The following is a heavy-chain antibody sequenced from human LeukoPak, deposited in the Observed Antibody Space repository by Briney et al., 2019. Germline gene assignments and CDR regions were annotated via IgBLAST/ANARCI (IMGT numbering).Heavy chain of an antibody. V-gene: IGHV3-53*01. CDR1: GFTVSRNY. Sequence: GGSLRLSCAASGFTVSRNYMSWVRQAPGKGLEWVSVIYSGGSTYFADSVKGRFTISRDNSKNTLYLQMNSLRAEDTAVYYCAREDSSGWFYFDNWGQGTLVTVSS. CDR2: IYSGGST. CDR3: AREDSSGWFYFDN. D-gene: IGHD6-19*01. J-gene: IGHJ4*02.